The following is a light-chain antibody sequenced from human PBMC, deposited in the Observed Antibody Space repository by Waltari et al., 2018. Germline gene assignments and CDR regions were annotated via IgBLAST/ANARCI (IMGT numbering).Light chain of an antibody. Sequence: QSALTQPPSAPATPGQPAPISFSGRNSTVGSNVVNWYRQVPRTAPKLLIYSNTYRPSGVPDRFSGSKSGTSASLAISGLQSDDEGDYYCATWDDRLTGVVFGGGTQVTVL. CDR1: NSTVGSNV. J-gene: IGLJ2*01. V-gene: IGLV1-44*01. CDR2: SNT. CDR3: ATWDDRLTGVV.